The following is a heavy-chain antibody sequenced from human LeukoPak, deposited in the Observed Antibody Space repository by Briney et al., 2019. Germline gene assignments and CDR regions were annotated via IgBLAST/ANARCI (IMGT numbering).Heavy chain of an antibody. V-gene: IGHV4-39*07. Sequence: PSETLSLTCTVSGGSISSSSYYWGWIRQPPGKGLEWIGEINHSGSTNYNPSLKSRVTISVDTSKNQFSLKLSSVTAADTAVYYCARGKFITYGDYVPFDYWGQGTLVTVSS. J-gene: IGHJ4*02. D-gene: IGHD4-17*01. CDR2: INHSGST. CDR3: ARGKFITYGDYVPFDY. CDR1: GGSISSSSYY.